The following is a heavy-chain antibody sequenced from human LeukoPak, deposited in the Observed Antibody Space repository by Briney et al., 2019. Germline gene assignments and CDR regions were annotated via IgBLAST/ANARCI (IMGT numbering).Heavy chain of an antibody. CDR3: ARASGLLWFGEGTRYYFDY. V-gene: IGHV4-39*01. D-gene: IGHD3-10*01. J-gene: IGHJ4*02. Sequence: SETLSLTCTVSGGSISSSSYYWGWIRQPPGKGLEWIGSIYYSGSTYYNPSLKSRVTISVDTSKNQFSLKLSSVTAADTAVYYCARASGLLWFGEGTRYYFDYWGQGTLVTVSP. CDR1: GGSISSSSYY. CDR2: IYYSGST.